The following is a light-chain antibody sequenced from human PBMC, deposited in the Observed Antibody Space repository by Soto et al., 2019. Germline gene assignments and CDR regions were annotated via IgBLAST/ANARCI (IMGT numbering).Light chain of an antibody. Sequence: DIPVTQSPSSLFASVGDRVTITCRASQSISSYLNWYQQKPGRAPKVLIYAAFSLQSGVPSRFSGSGSGTDFTLTISSLQPEDFATYYCLQSYSTPWTFGQGTKVEIK. CDR1: QSISSY. CDR2: AAF. V-gene: IGKV1-39*01. CDR3: LQSYSTPWT. J-gene: IGKJ1*01.